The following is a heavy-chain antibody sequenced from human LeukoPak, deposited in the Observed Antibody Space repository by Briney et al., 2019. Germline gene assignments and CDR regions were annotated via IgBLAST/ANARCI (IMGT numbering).Heavy chain of an antibody. Sequence: ASVKDSCKASGYTFTSYGISWVRQAPGQGLEWMGWISTYNGNTNYAQKPQGRVTMTTDTSTNTAYMELRSLRSDDTAVYYCARFSALPYWGQGTLVTVSS. J-gene: IGHJ4*02. CDR3: ARFSALPY. CDR2: ISTYNGNT. V-gene: IGHV1-18*01. CDR1: GYTFTSYG. D-gene: IGHD2-2*01.